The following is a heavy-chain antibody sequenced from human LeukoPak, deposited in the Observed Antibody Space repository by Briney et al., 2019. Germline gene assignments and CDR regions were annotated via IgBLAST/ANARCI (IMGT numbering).Heavy chain of an antibody. J-gene: IGHJ4*02. CDR3: ARAAPIIGYSSGWYGGDPFDY. D-gene: IGHD6-19*01. V-gene: IGHV4-39*07. CDR2: IYYSGST. CDR1: GGSISSSSYY. Sequence: SETLSLTCTVSGGSISSSSYYWGWIRQPPGKGLEWIGSIYYSGSTYYNPSLKSRVTISVDTSKNQFSLKLSSVTAADTAVYYCARAAPIIGYSSGWYGGDPFDYWGQGTLVTVSS.